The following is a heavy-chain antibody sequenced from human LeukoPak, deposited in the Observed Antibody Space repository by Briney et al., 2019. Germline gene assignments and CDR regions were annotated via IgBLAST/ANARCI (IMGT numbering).Heavy chain of an antibody. D-gene: IGHD2-2*01. J-gene: IGHJ4*02. Sequence: PGGSLRLSCAASGFTFSSYAMSWVRQAPGKGLEWVANIRRDGSEKYYVDSVKGRFTISRDNAKNSLYLQMNSLRAEDTAVYYCATLYCSTTSCFDYWGQGTLVTVSS. CDR2: IRRDGSEK. CDR3: ATLYCSTTSCFDY. CDR1: GFTFSSYA. V-gene: IGHV3-7*01.